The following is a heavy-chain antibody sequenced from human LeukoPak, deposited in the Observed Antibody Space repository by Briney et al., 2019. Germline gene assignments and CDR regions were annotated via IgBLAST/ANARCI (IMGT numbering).Heavy chain of an antibody. CDR2: INPSGGST. D-gene: IGHD4-17*01. CDR3: TSAHGDYNWFDP. V-gene: IGHV1-46*01. CDR1: GYTFTSYY. Sequence: ASVKVSCKASGYTFTSYYMHWVRQAPGQGLEWMGIINPSGGSTSYAQKFQGRVTMTRDMSTSTVYMELSSLRSEDTAVYYCTSAHGDYNWFDPWGQGTLVTVYS. J-gene: IGHJ5*02.